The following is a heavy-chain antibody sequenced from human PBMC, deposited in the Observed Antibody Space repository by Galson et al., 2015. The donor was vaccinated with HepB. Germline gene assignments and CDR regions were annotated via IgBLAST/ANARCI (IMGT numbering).Heavy chain of an antibody. J-gene: IGHJ4*01. CDR3: VRSLRSAFTFDF. CDR2: VHSSSLYS. V-gene: IGHV3-11*06. Sequence: SLRLSCAGSGFTFSDFYMNWIRQAPGKGLEWVSYVHSSSLYSNYGDSVKGRFTISRDNSRNTLYLQMDSLRIEDTAVYYCVRSLRSAFTFDFWGHGTLVTVSS. CDR1: GFTFSDFY.